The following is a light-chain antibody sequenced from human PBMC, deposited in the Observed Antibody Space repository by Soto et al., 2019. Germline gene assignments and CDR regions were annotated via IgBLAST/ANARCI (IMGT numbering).Light chain of an antibody. CDR3: QQYTNWPYT. CDR2: GAS. Sequence: EIVMTQSPATLSVSPGERASLSCRASQSVGSNLAWYQQTAGQAPRLLIYGASTRATGIPARLSGSGSGTEFTLTISSLQSEDFAVYSCQQYTNWPYTFGQGTKLEIK. CDR1: QSVGSN. V-gene: IGKV3-15*01. J-gene: IGKJ2*01.